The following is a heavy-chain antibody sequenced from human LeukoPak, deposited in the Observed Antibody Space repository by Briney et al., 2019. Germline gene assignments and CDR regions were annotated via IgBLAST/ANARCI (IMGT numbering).Heavy chain of an antibody. J-gene: IGHJ5*02. V-gene: IGHV1-2*02. D-gene: IGHD3-22*01. CDR2: INPNSGGT. CDR3: ARDGTYYYDSSGYSDH. Sequence: GASVKVSCKASGYTFTGYYMHWVRQAPGQGLEWMGWINPNSGGTNYAQKFQGRVTMTRDTSISTAYMELSRLRSDDTAVYYCARDGTYYYDSSGYSDHWGQETLVTVSS. CDR1: GYTFTGYY.